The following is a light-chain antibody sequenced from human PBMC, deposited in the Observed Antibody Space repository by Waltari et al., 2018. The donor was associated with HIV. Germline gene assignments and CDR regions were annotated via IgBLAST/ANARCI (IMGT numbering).Light chain of an antibody. J-gene: IGKJ4*01. V-gene: IGKV3-20*01. CDR3: QQYGSSPLT. CDR1: ETVSSGY. Sequence: IVLTQSPGTVSLSPGERATLSCRADETVSSGYLAWYQQKPGQAPWLLIYGASIRASGVPDRFIGSGSGSDFTLTISRLEPEDFAVYLCQQYGSSPLTFGGGTRVEI. CDR2: GAS.